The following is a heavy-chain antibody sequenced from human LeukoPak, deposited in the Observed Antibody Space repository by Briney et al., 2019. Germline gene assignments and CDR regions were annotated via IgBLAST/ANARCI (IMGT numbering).Heavy chain of an antibody. CDR1: GFTFSSYG. V-gene: IGHV3-33*06. CDR3: AKSDYGDRYFDY. CDR2: IWYDGSNK. D-gene: IGHD4-17*01. Sequence: GGFLRLSCAASGFTFSSYGMHWVRQAPGKGLEWVAVIWYDGSNKYYADSVKGRFTISRDNSKNTLYLQMNSLRAEDTAVYYCAKSDYGDRYFDYWGQGTLVTVSS. J-gene: IGHJ4*02.